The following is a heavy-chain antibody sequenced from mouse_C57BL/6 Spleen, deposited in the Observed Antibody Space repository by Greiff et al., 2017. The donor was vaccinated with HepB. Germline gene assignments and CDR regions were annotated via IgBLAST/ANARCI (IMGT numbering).Heavy chain of an antibody. J-gene: IGHJ3*01. CDR2: INPSNGGT. CDR1: GYTFTSYW. V-gene: IGHV1-53*01. D-gene: IGHD2-4*01. CDR3: ARGSDYDTWFAY. Sequence: QVHVKQSGTELVKPGASVKLSCKASGYTFTSYWMHWVKQRPGQGLEWIGNINPSNGGTNYNEKFKSKATLTVDKSSSTAYMQLSSLTSEDSAVYYCARGSDYDTWFAYWGQGTLVTVSA.